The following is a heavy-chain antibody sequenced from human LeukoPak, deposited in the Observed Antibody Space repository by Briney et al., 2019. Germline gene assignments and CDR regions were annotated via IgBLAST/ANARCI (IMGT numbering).Heavy chain of an antibody. V-gene: IGHV3-53*01. D-gene: IGHD6-6*01. CDR2: IYAGGST. J-gene: IGHJ4*02. CDR1: GFTVSNNY. CDR3: AREVDSSGVDY. Sequence: GGSLRHSSAASGFTVSNNYMSWVRQAPGKGLEWVSVIYAGGSTYYADSVKGRFTISRDNAKNSLYLQMNSLRAEDTAVYYCAREVDSSGVDYWGQGTLVTVSS.